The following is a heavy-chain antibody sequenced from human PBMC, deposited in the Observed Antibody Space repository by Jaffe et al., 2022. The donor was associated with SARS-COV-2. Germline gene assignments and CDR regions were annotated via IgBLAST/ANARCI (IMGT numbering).Heavy chain of an antibody. CDR1: GGSISSGGYY. CDR3: ARGRGSGYYYYYYGMDV. D-gene: IGHD5-12*01. Sequence: QVQLQESGPGLVKPSQTLSLTCTVSGGSISSGGYYWSWIRQHPGKGLEWIGYIYYSGSTYYNPSLKSRVTISVDTSKNQFSLKLSSVTAADTAVYYCARGRGSGYYYYYYGMDVWGQGTTVTVSS. CDR2: IYYSGST. J-gene: IGHJ6*02. V-gene: IGHV4-31*03.